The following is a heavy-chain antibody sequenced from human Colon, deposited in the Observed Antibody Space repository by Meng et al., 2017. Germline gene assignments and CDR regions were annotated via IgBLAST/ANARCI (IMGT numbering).Heavy chain of an antibody. Sequence: QLQGPAPGWVGPSEPLSLTCTVSGGSVSSGSYSWSWIRQPPGKGLEWIGYIYYTGSTNYNPSLKSRVTISVDTSKNQFSLKLSSVTAADTAVYYCARGPLDYWGQGTLVTVSA. CDR2: IYYTGST. CDR3: ARGPLDY. J-gene: IGHJ4*02. V-gene: IGHV4-61*01. CDR1: GGSVSSGSYS.